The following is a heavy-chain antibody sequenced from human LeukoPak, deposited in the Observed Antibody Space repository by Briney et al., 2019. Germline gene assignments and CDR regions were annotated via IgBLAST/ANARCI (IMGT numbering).Heavy chain of an antibody. D-gene: IGHD3-3*01. CDR3: ARTPYYDFWSGYYHYWYFDL. CDR1: GGSISSGSYY. CDR2: IYTSGST. Sequence: TLSLTCTVSGGSISSGSYYWSWIRQPAGKGLEWIGRIYTSGSTNYNPSLKSRVTISVDTSKNQFSLKLSSVVAADTAVYYCARTPYYDFWSGYYHYWYFDLWGRGTLVTVSS. J-gene: IGHJ2*01. V-gene: IGHV4-61*02.